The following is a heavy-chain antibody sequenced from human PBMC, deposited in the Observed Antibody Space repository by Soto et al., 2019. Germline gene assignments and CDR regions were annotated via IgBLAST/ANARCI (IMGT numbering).Heavy chain of an antibody. CDR3: ARILRRGITPGWSKGGFDY. J-gene: IGHJ4*02. Sequence: GGSLRLSCAVSGFTFSSYPMGWVRQAPGKGLEWVSAISGSGGETYSAYSVKGRFTMSRDNSKSTLYLHMNSLRADDTAVYYCARILRRGITPGWSKGGFDYWGQGTLVTAPQ. D-gene: IGHD6-19*01. CDR1: GFTFSSYP. V-gene: IGHV3-23*01. CDR2: ISGSGGET.